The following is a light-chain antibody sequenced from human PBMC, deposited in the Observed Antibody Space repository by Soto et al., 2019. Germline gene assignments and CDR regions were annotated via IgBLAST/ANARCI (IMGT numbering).Light chain of an antibody. CDR1: QTISSW. Sequence: DIQMTQSPSTLSGSVGDRVTITCRASQTISSWLAWYQQKPGKAPKLLIYKASTLKSGVPSRFSGSGSGTEFTLTISSLQPDDFAVYYCQVYGMSPKTFGQGTKVAIK. J-gene: IGKJ1*01. V-gene: IGKV1-5*03. CDR3: QVYGMSPKT. CDR2: KAS.